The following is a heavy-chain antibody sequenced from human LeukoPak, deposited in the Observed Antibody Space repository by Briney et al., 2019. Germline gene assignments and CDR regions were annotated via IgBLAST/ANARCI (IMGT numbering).Heavy chain of an antibody. CDR2: IYYSGST. Sequence: SETLSLTCTVSGGSISSGGYYWSWIRQHPGKGLEWIGYIYYSGSTYYNPSLKSRVTISVDTSMNQFSLKLSSVTAADTAVYYCARERVGLVVTAIRYFDLWGRGTLVTVSS. D-gene: IGHD2-21*02. J-gene: IGHJ2*01. CDR1: GGSISSGGYY. CDR3: ARERVGLVVTAIRYFDL. V-gene: IGHV4-31*03.